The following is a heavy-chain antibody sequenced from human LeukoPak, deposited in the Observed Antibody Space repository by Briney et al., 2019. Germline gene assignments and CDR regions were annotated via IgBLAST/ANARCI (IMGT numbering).Heavy chain of an antibody. Sequence: VASVKVSCKASGYTFTGYYMHWVRQAPGQGLEWMGWINPNSGGTNYAQKFQGRVTMTRDTSISTAYMELSRLRSDDTAVYYCARVRRTALGEPFDYWGQGTLVTVSS. CDR1: GYTFTGYY. V-gene: IGHV1-2*02. CDR2: INPNSGGT. CDR3: ARVRRTALGEPFDY. D-gene: IGHD1-26*01. J-gene: IGHJ4*02.